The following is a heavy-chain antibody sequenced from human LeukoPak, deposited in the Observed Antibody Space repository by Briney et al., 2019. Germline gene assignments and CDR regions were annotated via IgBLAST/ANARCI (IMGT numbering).Heavy chain of an antibody. J-gene: IGHJ1*01. CDR3: TRVRGATIAYFQH. CDR1: GFTFGDYA. V-gene: IGHV3-49*03. CDR2: IRSKAYGGTT. D-gene: IGHD5-12*01. Sequence: GGSLRLSCTASGFTFGDYAMSWFRQDPGKGLEWVGFIRSKAYGGTTESAASVKGRFTIPRDDYKSIAYLQMNSLKTEDTAVYYCTRVRGATIAYFQHWGQGTLVTVSS.